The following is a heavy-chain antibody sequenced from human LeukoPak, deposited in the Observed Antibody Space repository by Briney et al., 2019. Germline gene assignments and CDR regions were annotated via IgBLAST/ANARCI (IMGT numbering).Heavy chain of an antibody. CDR2: ISGSGGST. Sequence: PGGSLRLSCAASGFTFSNYAMRWVRQAPGKGLEWVSAISGSGGSTSYADSVKGRFTVSRDVAKSTMYLHMNRRCAEDTAISVYSKHREDYADSRTDYWGQGTLVTVSS. V-gene: IGHV3-23*01. CDR3: SKHREDYADSRTDY. CDR1: GFTFSNYA. J-gene: IGHJ4*01. D-gene: IGHD4-17*01.